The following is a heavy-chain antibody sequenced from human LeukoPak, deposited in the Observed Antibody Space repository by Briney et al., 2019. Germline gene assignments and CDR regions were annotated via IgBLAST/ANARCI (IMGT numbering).Heavy chain of an antibody. CDR1: GYTFTGYY. J-gene: IGHJ4*02. D-gene: IGHD3-22*01. V-gene: IGHV1-2*02. Sequence: ASVKVSCKASGYTFTGYYMHWVRQAPGQGLGWMGWINPNSGGTNYAQKFQGRVTMTRDTFISTAYMELSRLRSDDTAVYYCARGAPRLKYYYDSSGYYNYWGQGTLVTVSS. CDR3: ARGAPRLKYYYDSSGYYNY. CDR2: INPNSGGT.